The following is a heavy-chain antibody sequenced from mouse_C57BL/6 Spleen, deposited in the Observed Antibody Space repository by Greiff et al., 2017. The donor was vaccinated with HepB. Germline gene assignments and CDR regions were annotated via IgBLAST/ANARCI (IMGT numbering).Heavy chain of an antibody. CDR3: ARGHYDYEVYYFDY. D-gene: IGHD2-4*01. CDR2: IHPNSGST. Sequence: QVQLKESGAELVKPGASVKLSCKASGYTFTSYWMHWVKQRPGQGLEWIGMIHPNSGSTNYNEKFKSKATLTVDKSSSTAYMQLSSLTSEDSAVYYGARGHYDYEVYYFDYWGQGTTLTVSS. CDR1: GYTFTSYW. J-gene: IGHJ2*01. V-gene: IGHV1-64*01.